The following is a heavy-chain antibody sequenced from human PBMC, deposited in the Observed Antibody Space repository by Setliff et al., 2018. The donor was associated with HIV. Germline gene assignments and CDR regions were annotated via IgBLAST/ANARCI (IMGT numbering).Heavy chain of an antibody. CDR3: ARVLLITNAVYGVVSNQFDP. D-gene: IGHD3-3*01. CDR2: ISPDGSRN. V-gene: IGHV3-7*03. CDR1: GFTFESYW. J-gene: IGHJ5*02. Sequence: GGSLRLSCVASGFTFESYWLSWVRQAPGKGLEWVASISPDGSRNHCVGSVKGRFTASRDNAKSSLYLQMNSLRAEDTAVYYCARVLLITNAVYGVVSNQFDPWGQGALVTVSS.